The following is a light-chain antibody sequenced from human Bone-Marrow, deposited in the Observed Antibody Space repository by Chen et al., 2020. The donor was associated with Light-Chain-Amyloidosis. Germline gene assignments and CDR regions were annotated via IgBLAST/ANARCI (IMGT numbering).Light chain of an antibody. CDR3: QSYDSDLSAVV. Sequence: QSVLTQPPSVSGAPGQRVIISCTGSSSNLGAGYDAPWYQHLPGTVPKLLIYVNVNRPSWDPNRFYGFKSGTSASLAIPGLQADDEADYYCQSYDSDLSAVVFGGGTKLTVL. CDR1: SSNLGAGYD. J-gene: IGLJ2*01. CDR2: VNV. V-gene: IGLV1-40*01.